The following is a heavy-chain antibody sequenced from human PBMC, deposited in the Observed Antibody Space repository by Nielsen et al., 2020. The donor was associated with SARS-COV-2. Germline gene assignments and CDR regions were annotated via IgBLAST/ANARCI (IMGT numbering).Heavy chain of an antibody. J-gene: IGHJ6*03. Sequence: VRQMPGKGLEWVSSISSSSSYIYYADSVKGRFTISRDNAKNSLYLQMNSLRAEDTAVYYCARDQRGYSSSGLYYYYMDVWGKGTTVTVSS. CDR2: ISSSSSYI. D-gene: IGHD6-13*01. CDR3: ARDQRGYSSSGLYYYYMDV. V-gene: IGHV3-21*01.